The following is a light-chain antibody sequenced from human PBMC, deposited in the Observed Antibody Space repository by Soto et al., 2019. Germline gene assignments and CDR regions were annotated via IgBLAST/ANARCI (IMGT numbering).Light chain of an antibody. CDR1: QSVSSSY. Sequence: EIVLTQSPGTLSLSPGERATLSCRASQSVSSSYLAWYQQKPDQAPRLLIYGASSRATGIPDRFSGSGSGTDFTLTISRLEPEDSAVYYCQQYGSSPRVTFGQGTRLEIK. CDR2: GAS. CDR3: QQYGSSPRVT. J-gene: IGKJ5*01. V-gene: IGKV3-20*01.